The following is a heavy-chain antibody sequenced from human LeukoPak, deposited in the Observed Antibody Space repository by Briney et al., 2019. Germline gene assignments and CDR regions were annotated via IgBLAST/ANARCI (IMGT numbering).Heavy chain of an antibody. CDR1: GFTVSSNY. J-gene: IGHJ4*02. D-gene: IGHD6-19*01. V-gene: IGHV3-53*01. CDR3: ARVYSSGWPSDY. CDR2: IYSGGST. Sequence: GGSLRFSCAASGFTVSSNYMSWVRQAPGKGLEWVSVIYSGGSTYYADSVKGRFTISRDNSKNTLYLQMNSLRAEDTAVYYCARVYSSGWPSDYWGQGTLVTVSS.